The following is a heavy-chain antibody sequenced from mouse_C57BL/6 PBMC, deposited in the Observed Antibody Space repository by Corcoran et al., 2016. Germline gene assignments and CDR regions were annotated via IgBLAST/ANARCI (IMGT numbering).Heavy chain of an antibody. J-gene: IGHJ3*01. V-gene: IGHV4-1*01. CDR1: GIDFSRYW. CDR3: ARQGYYGLFAY. D-gene: IGHD1-1*01. CDR2: INPHSSTI. Sequence: EVKLLQSGGGLVQPGGSLKLSCAASGIDFSRYWMGWVRRAPGKGLEWIGEINPHSSTINYAPSLKDKFIISRDNAKNTLYLQMSKVRSEDTALYYCARQGYYGLFAYWGQGTVVTVSA.